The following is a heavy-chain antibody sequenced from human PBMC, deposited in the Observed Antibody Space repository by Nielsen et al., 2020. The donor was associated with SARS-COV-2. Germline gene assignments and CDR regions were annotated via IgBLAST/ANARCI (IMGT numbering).Heavy chain of an antibody. CDR2: IKQDGSEK. J-gene: IGHJ4*02. D-gene: IGHD6-19*01. V-gene: IGHV3-7*01. CDR3: ARAGLFSSGSYFDY. Sequence: GESLKISCAASGFTFSSYWMSWVRQAPGKGLEWVANIKQDGSEKYYVDSVKGRFTISRDNAKNSLYLQMNSLRAEDTAVYYCARAGLFSSGSYFDYWGQGTLVTVSP. CDR1: GFTFSSYW.